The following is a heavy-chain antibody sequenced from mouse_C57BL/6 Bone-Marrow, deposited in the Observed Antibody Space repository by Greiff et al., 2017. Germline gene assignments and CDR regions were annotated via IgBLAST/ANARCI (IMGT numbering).Heavy chain of an antibody. CDR2: IYPGSGNT. D-gene: IGHD2-3*01. CDR1: GYSFTSYY. CDR3: ARSDDGYYEDY. V-gene: IGHV1-66*01. Sequence: LQESGPELVKPGASVKISCKASGYSFTSYYIHWVKQRPGQGLEWIGWIYPGSGNTKYNEKFKGKATLTADTSSSTAYMQLSSLTSEDSAVYYCARSDDGYYEDYWGQGTTLTVSS. J-gene: IGHJ2*01.